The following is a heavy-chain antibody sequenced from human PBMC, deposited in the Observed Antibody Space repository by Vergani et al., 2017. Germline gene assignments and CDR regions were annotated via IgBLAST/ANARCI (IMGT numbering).Heavy chain of an antibody. J-gene: IGHJ3*02. D-gene: IGHD5-12*01. CDR3: ARDQFARYSGYDLAGPTWNYDAFDI. CDR1: GYTFTSYG. CDR2: ISAYNGNT. Sequence: QVQLVQSGAEVKKPGASVKVSCKASGYTFTSYGISWVRQAPGQGLEWMGWISAYNGNTNYAQKLQGRVTMNTDTSTSTAYMELRSLRSDDTAVYYCARDQFARYSGYDLAGPTWNYDAFDIWGQGTMVTVSS. V-gene: IGHV1-18*01.